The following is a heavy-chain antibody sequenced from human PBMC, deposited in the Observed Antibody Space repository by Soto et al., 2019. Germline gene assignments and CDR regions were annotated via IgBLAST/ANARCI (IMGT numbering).Heavy chain of an antibody. J-gene: IGHJ6*03. Sequence: ASVKVSYKASGYTFTSYDINWVRQATGQGLEWMGWMNPNSGNTGYAQKFQGRVTMTRNTSISTAYMELSSLRSEDTAVYYCARIVSYDFWSGYYPVYYYYYMDVWGKGTTVTVSS. D-gene: IGHD3-3*01. CDR1: GYTFTSYD. V-gene: IGHV1-8*01. CDR3: ARIVSYDFWSGYYPVYYYYYMDV. CDR2: MNPNSGNT.